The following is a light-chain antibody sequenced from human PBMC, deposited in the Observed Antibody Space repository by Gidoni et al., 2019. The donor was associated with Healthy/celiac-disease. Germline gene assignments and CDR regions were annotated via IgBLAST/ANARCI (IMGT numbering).Light chain of an antibody. CDR1: QSISSW. J-gene: IGKJ2*01. CDR2: DAS. CDR3: QQYNSYSYT. Sequence: DIKMTQSHSTLSASVGDRVTITCRASQSISSWLAWYQQKPGKATKLLIYDASSLESWVPARFRGRGSGTEFNLTISSLQPDDFATYHCQQYNSYSYTFGQGTKLEIK. V-gene: IGKV1-5*01.